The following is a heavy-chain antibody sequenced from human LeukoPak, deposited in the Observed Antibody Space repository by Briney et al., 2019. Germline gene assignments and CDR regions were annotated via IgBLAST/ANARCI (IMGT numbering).Heavy chain of an antibody. CDR3: ARFQQQHDP. J-gene: IGHJ5*02. D-gene: IGHD6-13*01. Sequence: ASVKVSCKASGYTFTSYAMNWVRQAPGQGLEWMGWINPNSGGTNYAQKFQGRVTMTRDTSISTAYMELSRLRSDDTAVYYCARFQQQHDPWGQGTLVTVSS. V-gene: IGHV1-2*02. CDR1: GYTFTSYA. CDR2: INPNSGGT.